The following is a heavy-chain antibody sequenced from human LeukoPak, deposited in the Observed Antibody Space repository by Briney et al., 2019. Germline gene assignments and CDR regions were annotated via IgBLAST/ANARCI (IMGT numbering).Heavy chain of an antibody. CDR3: ARPSTQGRVAGAFDF. Sequence: GGSLRLSCAASGFTFSSYSMNWVRQAPGKGLEWVSSIISSSSYIYYADSVKGRFTISRDNAKNSLYLQMNSLRAEDTAVYYCARPSTQGRVAGAFDFWGQGTMVTVSS. CDR2: IISSSSYI. V-gene: IGHV3-21*01. J-gene: IGHJ3*01. D-gene: IGHD6-19*01. CDR1: GFTFSSYS.